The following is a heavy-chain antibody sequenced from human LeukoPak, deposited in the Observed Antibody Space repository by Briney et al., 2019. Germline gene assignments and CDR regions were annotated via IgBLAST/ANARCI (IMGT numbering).Heavy chain of an antibody. CDR3: ARVSRY. J-gene: IGHJ4*02. CDR2: INHSGST. CDR1: GGSLSGYY. Sequence: SETLSLTCAVCGGSLSGYYWSWIRQPPGKGLEWIGEINHSGSTNYNPSLKSRVTISVDTSKNQFSLKLSSVTAADTAVYYCARVSRYWGQGTLVTVSS. V-gene: IGHV4-34*01.